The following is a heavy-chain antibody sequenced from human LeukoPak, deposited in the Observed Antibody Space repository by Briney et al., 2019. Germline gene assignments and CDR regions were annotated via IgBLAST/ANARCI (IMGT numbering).Heavy chain of an antibody. CDR1: GFTFSSYA. CDR2: ISYDGSNK. Sequence: GRSLRLSCAASGFTFSSYAMHWVRQAPGKGLEWVAVISYDGSNKYYADSVKGRFTISRDNSKNTLYLQMNSLRAEDTAVYYCARGAVAGTDLYWGQGTLVTASS. D-gene: IGHD6-19*01. J-gene: IGHJ4*02. V-gene: IGHV3-30*04. CDR3: ARGAVAGTDLY.